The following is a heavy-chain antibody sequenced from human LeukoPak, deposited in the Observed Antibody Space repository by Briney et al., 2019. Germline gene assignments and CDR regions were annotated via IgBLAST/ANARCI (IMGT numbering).Heavy chain of an antibody. J-gene: IGHJ4*02. Sequence: PGGSLRLSCAAPGFTLSDHYMGWVRQAPGKGLEWVSVIYSGGATYDADSVKDRFTISRENSKNTVYLQMNSLRGEDTAVYYCARVVPYSSGWSPGVYFDYWGQGTLVTVSS. V-gene: IGHV3-66*01. CDR3: ARVVPYSSGWSPGVYFDY. CDR1: GFTLSDHY. D-gene: IGHD6-19*01. CDR2: IYSGGAT.